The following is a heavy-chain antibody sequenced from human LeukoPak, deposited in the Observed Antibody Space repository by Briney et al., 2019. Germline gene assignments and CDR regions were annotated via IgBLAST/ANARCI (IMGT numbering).Heavy chain of an antibody. CDR1: GFSVSRNY. CDR3: ARKTDHQTGGDY. V-gene: IGHV3-66*01. J-gene: IGHJ4*02. Sequence: GGSLRLSCAASGFSVSRNYMTWVRQAPGEGLEWVSLIYSGGSASYADSVKGRFTISRDNSKNTLYLQMNSLRAEDTAVYYCARKTDHQTGGDYWGQGTLVTVSS. CDR2: IYSGGSA. D-gene: IGHD1-1*01.